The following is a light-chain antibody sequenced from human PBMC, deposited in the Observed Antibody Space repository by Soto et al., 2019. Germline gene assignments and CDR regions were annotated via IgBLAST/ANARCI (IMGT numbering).Light chain of an antibody. J-gene: IGLJ1*01. V-gene: IGLV1-47*01. CDR1: ASTIGRNY. CDR3: SSWDDNRSGLYV. CDR2: RNS. Sequence: QSVLTQSPSASGTPGQRVTISCSGSASTIGRNYVYWYQQLPGTAPKLLIYRNSQRPSGVPDRFSGSKSGPSASLAISGPRSEAEADDYCSSWDDNRSGLYVFGDGTKVTVL.